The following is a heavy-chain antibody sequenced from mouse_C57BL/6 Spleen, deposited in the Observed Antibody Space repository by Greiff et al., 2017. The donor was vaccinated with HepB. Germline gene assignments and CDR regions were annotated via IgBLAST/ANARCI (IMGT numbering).Heavy chain of an antibody. Sequence: VQLQQSGPELVKPGDSVKISCKASGYSFTGYFVNWVMQSHGKSLEWIGRINPYNGDTFYNQKFKGKATLTVDKSSSTAHMELRSLTSEDSAVYYCAREGYSNYFDYWGQGTTLTVSS. V-gene: IGHV1-20*01. CDR3: AREGYSNYFDY. CDR2: INPYNGDT. CDR1: GYSFTGYF. D-gene: IGHD2-5*01. J-gene: IGHJ2*01.